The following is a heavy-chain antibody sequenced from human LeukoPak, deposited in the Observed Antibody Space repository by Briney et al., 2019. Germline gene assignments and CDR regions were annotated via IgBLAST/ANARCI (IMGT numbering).Heavy chain of an antibody. CDR3: ARVASGHTYGSWFDP. J-gene: IGHJ5*02. V-gene: IGHV1-2*02. D-gene: IGHD3-10*01. CDR1: GFTFTGYY. CDR2: INPNSGGT. Sequence: ASVKVSCKTSGFTFTGYYIHWVRQAPGQGLEWMGLINPNSGGTNYAQKFQGRVTLTRDTSISTAYMDLSSLRSDDTALYYCARVASGHTYGSWFDPWGQGTLVTVSS.